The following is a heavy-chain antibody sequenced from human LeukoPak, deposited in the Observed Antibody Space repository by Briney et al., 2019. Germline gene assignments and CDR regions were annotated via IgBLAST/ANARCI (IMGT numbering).Heavy chain of an antibody. Sequence: GGSLRLSCAASGFTFSDYYMSWIHQAPGKGLEWVSYISSSGSTIYYADSVKGRFTISRDNAKNSLYLQMNSLRAEDTAVYYCARGYYDILTGYYYYYYGMDVWGQGTTVTVSS. CDR3: ARGYYDILTGYYYYYYGMDV. CDR1: GFTFSDYY. V-gene: IGHV3-11*01. J-gene: IGHJ6*02. CDR2: ISSSGSTI. D-gene: IGHD3-9*01.